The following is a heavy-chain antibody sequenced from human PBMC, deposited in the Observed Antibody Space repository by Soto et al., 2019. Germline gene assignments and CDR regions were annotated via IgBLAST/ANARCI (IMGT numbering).Heavy chain of an antibody. Sequence: SLKISCAAPGFTFSSYAMSWVRQAPGKGLEWVPAISGSGGSTYYADSVKGRFTISRDNSKNTLYLQMNSLRAEDTAVYYCAKGPTITMIVVVPMDVWGQGTAVTVSS. CDR3: AKGPTITMIVVVPMDV. V-gene: IGHV3-23*01. D-gene: IGHD3-22*01. CDR1: GFTFSSYA. J-gene: IGHJ6*02. CDR2: ISGSGGST.